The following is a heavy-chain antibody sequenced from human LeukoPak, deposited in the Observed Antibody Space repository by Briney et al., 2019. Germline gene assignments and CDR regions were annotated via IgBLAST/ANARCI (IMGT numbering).Heavy chain of an antibody. J-gene: IGHJ1*01. CDR1: GFTFSTYA. CDR2: VRGSGSDT. V-gene: IGHV3-23*01. Sequence: GGSLRLSCVVSGFTFSTYAMSWVRQAPGKGLEWVSAVRGSGSDTYYADSVKGRFTISRDNSKNTLYLQMNSLRAEDTAVYYCARDSSGYYPLEYFQHWGQGTLVTVSS. CDR3: ARDSSGYYPLEYFQH. D-gene: IGHD3-22*01.